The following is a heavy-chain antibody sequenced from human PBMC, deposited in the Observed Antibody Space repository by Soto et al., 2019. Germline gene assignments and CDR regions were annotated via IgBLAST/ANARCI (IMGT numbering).Heavy chain of an antibody. J-gene: IGHJ4*03. V-gene: IGHV1-2*06. Sequence: GASVKVSCKTSGYIFTGYFIQWVRQTPGQGLQWMGRITPNSGDTKYGQTFQGRVTFTRDTSTSTAYMELSGLRSDDTALYECVRWGYGSNSLEFWGQGTLVTVSS. D-gene: IGHD4-17*01. CDR3: VRWGYGSNSLEF. CDR2: ITPNSGDT. CDR1: GYIFTGYF.